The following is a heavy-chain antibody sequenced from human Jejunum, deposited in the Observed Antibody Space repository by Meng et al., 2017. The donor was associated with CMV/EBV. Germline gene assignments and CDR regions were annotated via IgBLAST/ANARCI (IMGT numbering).Heavy chain of an antibody. J-gene: IGHJ5*02. V-gene: IGHV4-39*01. CDR2: IYYTGGT. CDR1: IRGSRAY. D-gene: IGHD3-10*01. CDR3: AGAKNYYGSGSSRLFDP. Sequence: IRGSRAYWGWIRQSPEKGLEWIESIYYTGGTYDNPSLKSRVTVSIDTSKNQFFLHLSSVTAADTAIYYCAGAKNYYGSGSSRLFDPWGQGLLVTVSS.